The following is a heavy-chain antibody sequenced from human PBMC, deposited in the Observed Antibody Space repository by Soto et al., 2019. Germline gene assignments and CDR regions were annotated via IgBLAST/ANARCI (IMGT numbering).Heavy chain of an antibody. J-gene: IGHJ5*02. V-gene: IGHV4-30-2*01. Sequence: QLQLQESGSGLVRPSQTLSLTCAVSGGSISSGGYSWNWIRQPPGKGLEWIGYIYHSGSTLYNPSXXXXXXXXXXXXXXXXXXXXXXXXXXXXXXXXXXXXXXXXXWFDPWGQGTLVTVSS. CDR3: XXXXXXXXWFDP. CDR1: GGSISSGGYS. CDR2: IYHSGST.